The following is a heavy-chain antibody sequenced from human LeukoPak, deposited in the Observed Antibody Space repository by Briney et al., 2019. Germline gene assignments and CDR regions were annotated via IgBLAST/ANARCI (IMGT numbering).Heavy chain of an antibody. CDR2: FGPGDGEA. CDR3: ATAFLTGYALGF. CDR1: GYTLTEVS. Sequence: GASVKVSCKVSGYTLTEVSIHWVRQAPGKGLEWMGGFGPGDGEAIYAQMLQGRVTMTEDTSTDTAYMELSSLRSEDTAVYYCATAFLTGYALGFWGQGTLVTVSS. J-gene: IGHJ4*02. D-gene: IGHD5-12*01. V-gene: IGHV1-24*01.